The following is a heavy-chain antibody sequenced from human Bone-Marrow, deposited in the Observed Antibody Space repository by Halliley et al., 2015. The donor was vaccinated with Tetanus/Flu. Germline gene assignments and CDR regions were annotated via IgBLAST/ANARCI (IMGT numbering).Heavy chain of an antibody. Sequence: TLSLTCTVSGGSMGSHYWTWIRQPPGKGLEWIGHIYYSGSIEYNPSLKNRVSISIDTSRQQFSLQVTSVTAADTAVYYCARRHTGFSVYNWFAPWGQGTPVTVSS. CDR2: IYYSGSI. J-gene: IGHJ5*02. D-gene: IGHD7-27*01. V-gene: IGHV4-59*11. CDR1: GGSMGSHY. CDR3: ARRHTGFSVYNWFAP.